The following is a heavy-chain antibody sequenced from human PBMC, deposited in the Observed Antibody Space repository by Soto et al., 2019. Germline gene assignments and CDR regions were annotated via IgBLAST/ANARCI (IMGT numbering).Heavy chain of an antibody. V-gene: IGHV3-48*02. Sequence: VGSLRLSCAVSGFSFSTYTMNWVRQAPGKGLEWVSFITRSSSTILYGSTIYYADSVKGRFTISRDNAKNSLYLQMNSLRDEDTAVYYCARDLDWAFDYWGQGIMVTVSS. D-gene: IGHD2-21*01. CDR3: ARDLDWAFDY. CDR1: GFSFSTYT. J-gene: IGHJ4*02. CDR2: ITRSSSTI.